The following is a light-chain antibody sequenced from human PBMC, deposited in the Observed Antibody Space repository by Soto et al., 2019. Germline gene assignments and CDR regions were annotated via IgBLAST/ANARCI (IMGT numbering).Light chain of an antibody. J-gene: IGLJ1*01. CDR1: SSDVGAYNY. CDR2: EVT. CDR3: NSYTTNSNRV. V-gene: IGLV2-14*01. Sequence: VLTQPASVSGSPGQSITISCTGTSSDVGAYNYVSWYQHHPGKAPKLMIYEVTNRPSGVSNRFSGSKSGNTASLTISGLQAEDEADYYCNSYTTNSNRVFGTGTKVTVL.